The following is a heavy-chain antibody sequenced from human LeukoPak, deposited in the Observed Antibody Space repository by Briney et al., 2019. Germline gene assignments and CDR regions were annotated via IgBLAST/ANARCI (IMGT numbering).Heavy chain of an antibody. CDR3: ARDAVYIVVVPAARFYGMDV. D-gene: IGHD2-2*01. Sequence: RASVKVSCKASGYTFTSYGISWVRQAPGQGLEWMGWISAYNGNTNYAQKLQGRVTMTTDTSTSTAYMELRRLRSDDTAVSYCARDAVYIVVVPAARFYGMDVWGQGTTVTVSS. V-gene: IGHV1-18*01. CDR2: ISAYNGNT. CDR1: GYTFTSYG. J-gene: IGHJ6*02.